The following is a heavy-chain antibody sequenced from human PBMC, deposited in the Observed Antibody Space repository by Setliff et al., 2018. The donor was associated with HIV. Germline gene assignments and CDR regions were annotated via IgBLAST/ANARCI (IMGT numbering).Heavy chain of an antibody. CDR2: IHSSGST. J-gene: IGHJ3*01. CDR3: ARDRIEVVVDGPHDVFDV. D-gene: IGHD2-15*01. CDR1: GDSIGYYY. V-gene: IGHV4-4*07. Sequence: SETLSLTCTVSGDSIGYYYWSWIRQPAGRGLEWMGRIHSSGSTNYNPFLTSRVTLSVDTSKNQFFLKLTSLSAADTAVYYCARDRIEVVVDGPHDVFDVWGRGTTVTVSS.